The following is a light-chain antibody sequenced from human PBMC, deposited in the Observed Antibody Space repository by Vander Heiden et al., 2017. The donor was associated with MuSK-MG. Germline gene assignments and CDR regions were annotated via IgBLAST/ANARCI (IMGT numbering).Light chain of an antibody. CDR2: WAS. Sequence: DIVMTQSPDSLAVSLGERATINCKSSQSVLYSSNNKNYLAWYQQKPGQPPKLLIYWASTRESGVPDRFSGSGSGTDFTLTINTLQAEDVAVYYCLQYSSLPRTFGQGTKVEI. CDR3: LQYSSLPRT. J-gene: IGKJ1*01. CDR1: QSVLYSSNNKNY. V-gene: IGKV4-1*01.